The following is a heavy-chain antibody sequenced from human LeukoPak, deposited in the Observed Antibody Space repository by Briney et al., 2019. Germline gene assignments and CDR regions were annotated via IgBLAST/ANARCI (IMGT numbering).Heavy chain of an antibody. CDR2: ISYDGSNK. CDR1: GFTFSSYG. CDR3: AKSGGRLRYFDWLFPN. V-gene: IGHV3-30*18. Sequence: GGSLRLSCAASGFTFSSYGMHWVRQAPGKGLEWVAVISYDGSNKYYADSVKGRFTISRDNSKNTLYLQMNSLRAEDTAVYYCAKSGGRLRYFDWLFPNWGQGTLVTVSS. D-gene: IGHD3-9*01. J-gene: IGHJ1*01.